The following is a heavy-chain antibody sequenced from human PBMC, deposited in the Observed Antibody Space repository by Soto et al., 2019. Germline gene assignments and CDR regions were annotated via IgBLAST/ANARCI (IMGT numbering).Heavy chain of an antibody. CDR1: XXXFXSYX. D-gene: IGHD4-17*01. V-gene: IGHV1-8*01. Sequence: ASXKVSCKASXXXFXSYXXXXVXQATGQGLEWMGWMNPNSGNTGYAQKFQGRVTMTRNTSISTAYMELSSLRSEDTAVYYCARTLYGDNVDYWGHGTLXTVS. J-gene: IGHJ4*01. CDR2: MNPNSGNT. CDR3: ARTLYGDNVDY.